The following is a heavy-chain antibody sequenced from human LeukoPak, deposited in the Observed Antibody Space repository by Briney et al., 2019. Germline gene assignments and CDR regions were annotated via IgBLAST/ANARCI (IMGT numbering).Heavy chain of an antibody. Sequence: AGGSLRLSCAAFGFTFSRYGMHWVRQAPGKGLEWVAFIRYDGSKKYYADSVKGRFTISRDNSKNTLDLQMNSLRAEDTAVYYCAKDGRPVGASVSGSYPIATYYYYYMDVWGKGTTVTISS. J-gene: IGHJ6*03. CDR3: AKDGRPVGASVSGSYPIATYYYYYMDV. D-gene: IGHD3-10*01. CDR1: GFTFSRYG. V-gene: IGHV3-30*02. CDR2: IRYDGSKK.